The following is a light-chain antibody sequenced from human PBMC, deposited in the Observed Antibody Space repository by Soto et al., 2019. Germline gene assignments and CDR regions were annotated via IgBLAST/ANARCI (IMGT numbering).Light chain of an antibody. Sequence: DIVMTQSPDSLAVSLGERATINCKSSQSVLYSSNNKNYLAWYQQRPGQPPKLLIYWASTRESGLPDRFSGSGSGTAFTLNINSLQAEDVAVYYCQKYESTPPTFGQGTKLEIK. CDR2: WAS. V-gene: IGKV4-1*01. J-gene: IGKJ2*01. CDR1: QSVLYSSNNKNY. CDR3: QKYESTPPT.